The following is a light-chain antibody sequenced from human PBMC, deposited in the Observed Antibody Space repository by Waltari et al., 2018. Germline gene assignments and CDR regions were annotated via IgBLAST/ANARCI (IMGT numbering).Light chain of an antibody. Sequence: DIQMTQSPSSLSASVGDRVTITCRANQSISSFLNWYQQKPGKAPKPLIYATSSLQSGVPSRFSGSGSGTDFTLTFSSLQPEDFATYYCQQTYSTPRTFGQGTKVEIK. CDR3: QQTYSTPRT. CDR2: ATS. J-gene: IGKJ1*01. CDR1: QSISSF. V-gene: IGKV1-39*01.